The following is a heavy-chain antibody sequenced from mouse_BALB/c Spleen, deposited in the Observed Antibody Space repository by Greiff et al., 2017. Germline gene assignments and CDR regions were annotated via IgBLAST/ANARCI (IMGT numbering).Heavy chain of an antibody. CDR1: GFTFSSYA. Sequence: EVKLMESGGGLVKPGGSLKLSCAASGFTFSSYAMSWVRQSPEKRLEWVAEISSGGSYTYYPDTVTGRFTISRDNAKDTLYLEMSSLRSEDTAMYYCARKDDYDAAWFAYWGQGTLVTVSA. V-gene: IGHV5-9-4*01. D-gene: IGHD2-4*01. J-gene: IGHJ3*01. CDR3: ARKDDYDAAWFAY. CDR2: ISSGGSYT.